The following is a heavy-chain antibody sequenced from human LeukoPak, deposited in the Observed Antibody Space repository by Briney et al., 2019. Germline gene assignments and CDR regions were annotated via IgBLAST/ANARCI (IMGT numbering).Heavy chain of an antibody. CDR3: ARESSDIADSSFDY. D-gene: IGHD2-15*01. Sequence: GGSLRLSCAASGFTLSSYWMHWVRQAPGKGLVWVSRINSDGSSTSYADSVKGRFTISRDNAKNTLYLQMNSLRAEDTAVYYCARESSDIADSSFDYWGQGTLVTVSS. J-gene: IGHJ4*02. CDR1: GFTLSSYW. CDR2: INSDGSST. V-gene: IGHV3-74*01.